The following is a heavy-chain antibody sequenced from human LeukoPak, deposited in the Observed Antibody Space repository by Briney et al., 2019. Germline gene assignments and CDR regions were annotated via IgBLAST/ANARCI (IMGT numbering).Heavy chain of an antibody. CDR1: GGSISSSSYY. CDR3: ARRSGDSSGYYYVFWFDP. Sequence: SETLSLTRTVSGGSISSSSYYWGWIRQPPGKGLEWIGSIYYSGSTYYNPSLKSRVTISVDTSKNQFSLKLSSVTAADTAVYYCARRSGDSSGYYYVFWFDPWGQGTLVTVSS. CDR2: IYYSGST. D-gene: IGHD3-22*01. J-gene: IGHJ5*02. V-gene: IGHV4-39*01.